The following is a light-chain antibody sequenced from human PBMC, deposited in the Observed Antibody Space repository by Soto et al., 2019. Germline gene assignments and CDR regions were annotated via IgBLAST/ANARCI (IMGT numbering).Light chain of an antibody. J-gene: IGLJ1*01. CDR2: GNS. V-gene: IGLV1-40*01. Sequence: QAVVTQPPSVSGAPGQRVTISCTGSSSNIGAGYDVHWYQQLPGTAPKLLIYGNSNRPSGVPDRFSGSKSGTSASLAITGLQAEDEADYYCQSYDSGLSGYVFGTGTKLTVL. CDR1: SSNIGAGYD. CDR3: QSYDSGLSGYV.